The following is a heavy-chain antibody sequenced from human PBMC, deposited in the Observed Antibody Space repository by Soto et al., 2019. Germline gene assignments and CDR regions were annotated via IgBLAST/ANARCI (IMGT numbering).Heavy chain of an antibody. J-gene: IGHJ4*02. CDR3: ARQYSGFEY. CDR1: GYRFTNNW. Sequence: GDSLKISCNGSGYRFTNNWIAWVRQVPGKGLAWKGVIFFGDSDTRYGPSFQGQVTISADKSISTAYLQWSSLTAADNALYCCARQYSGFEYWGQGTQVTV. V-gene: IGHV5-51*01. CDR2: IFFGDSDT. D-gene: IGHD1-26*01.